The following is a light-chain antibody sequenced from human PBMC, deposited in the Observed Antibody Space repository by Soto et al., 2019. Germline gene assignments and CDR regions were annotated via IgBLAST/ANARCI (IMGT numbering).Light chain of an antibody. Sequence: IVVTQSPCTLSLSPGERATLSCRASHSVTSSYLAWYQQNPGRAPRLLMYAASSRATGIPARFRGGGSGTDFTPTISGLEAEDLEANYSQQSSSAPITFGQGTDWRL. CDR2: AAS. CDR1: HSVTSSY. V-gene: IGKV3-20*01. CDR3: QQSSSAPIT. J-gene: IGKJ5*01.